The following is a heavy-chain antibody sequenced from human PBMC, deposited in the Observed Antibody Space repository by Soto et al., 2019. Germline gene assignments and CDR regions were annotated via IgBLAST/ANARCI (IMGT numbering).Heavy chain of an antibody. CDR3: ARDITYYDYVWGSYRHGGFGP. CDR2: IIPIFGTA. J-gene: IGHJ5*02. D-gene: IGHD3-16*02. V-gene: IGHV1-69*13. Sequence: VKVSCKASGGTFSSYAISWVRQAPGQGLEWMGGIIPIFGTANYAQKFQGRVTITADESTSTAYMELSSLRSEDTAVYYCARDITYYDYVWGSYRHGGFGPWG. CDR1: GGTFSSYA.